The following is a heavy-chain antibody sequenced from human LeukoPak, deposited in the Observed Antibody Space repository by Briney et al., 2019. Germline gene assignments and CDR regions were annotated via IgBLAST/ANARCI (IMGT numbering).Heavy chain of an antibody. D-gene: IGHD3-22*01. Sequence: GGSLRLSCAASGFTFDDYAMHWAHQAPGKGLEWVAVISYDGSNKYYADSVKGRFTISRDNSKNTLYLQMNSLRAEDTAVYYCARDENSSGYYSSFDYWGQGTLVTVSS. CDR1: GFTFDDYA. J-gene: IGHJ4*02. V-gene: IGHV3-30-3*01. CDR3: ARDENSSGYYSSFDY. CDR2: ISYDGSNK.